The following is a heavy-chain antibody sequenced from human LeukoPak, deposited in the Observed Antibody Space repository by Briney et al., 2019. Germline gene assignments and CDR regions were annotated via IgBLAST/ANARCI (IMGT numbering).Heavy chain of an antibody. CDR1: GFTFSSYE. V-gene: IGHV3-48*03. Sequence: GGSLRLSCAASGFTFSSYEMNWVRQAPGKGLEWVSYISSSGSTIYYADSVKGRFTISRDNAKNSLYLQMNSLRAEDTAVYYCAKDRSVSGSYYFDYWGQGALVTVSS. D-gene: IGHD1-26*01. CDR2: ISSSGSTI. J-gene: IGHJ4*02. CDR3: AKDRSVSGSYYFDY.